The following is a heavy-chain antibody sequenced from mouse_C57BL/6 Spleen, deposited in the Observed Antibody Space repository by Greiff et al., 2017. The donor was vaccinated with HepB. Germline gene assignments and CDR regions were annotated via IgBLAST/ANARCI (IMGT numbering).Heavy chain of an antibody. Sequence: QVQLQQSGAELVRPGASVTLSCKASGYTFTDYEMHWVKQTPVHGLEWIGAIDPETGGTAYNQKFKGKAILTADKSSSTAYMELRSLTSKDSAVYYCTRGGYYGSSYVGFAYWGQGTLVTVSA. CDR2: IDPETGGT. J-gene: IGHJ3*01. V-gene: IGHV1-15*01. CDR3: TRGGYYGSSYVGFAY. CDR1: GYTFTDYE. D-gene: IGHD1-1*01.